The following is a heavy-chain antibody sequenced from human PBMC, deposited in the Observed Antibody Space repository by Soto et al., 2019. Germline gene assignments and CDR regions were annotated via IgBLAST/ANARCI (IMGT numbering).Heavy chain of an antibody. Sequence: SETLSLTCTVSGGSISSGGYYWSWIRQHPGKGLEWIGYIYYSGSTYYNPSLKSRVTISVDTSKNQFSLKLSSVTAADTAVYYCARGVEYSSSSLDYRGQGTLVTVSS. J-gene: IGHJ4*02. CDR2: IYYSGST. D-gene: IGHD6-6*01. CDR1: GGSISSGGYY. V-gene: IGHV4-31*03. CDR3: ARGVEYSSSSLDY.